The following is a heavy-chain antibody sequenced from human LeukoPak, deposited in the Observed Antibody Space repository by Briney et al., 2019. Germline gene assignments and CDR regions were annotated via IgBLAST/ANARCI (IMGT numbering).Heavy chain of an antibody. V-gene: IGHV4-34*01. D-gene: IGHD2-15*01. J-gene: IGHJ4*02. CDR3: ARGAWATRLGS. CDR1: GDSLNSYY. CDR2: IYESGTT. Sequence: SETLSLTCAVYGDSLNSYYWSWVRQPPGEGLEWIGEIYESGTTEYNPSLKSRVTISMVPSKQQFSLSLSSVTAADTAVYYCARGAWATRLGSWGLGTPVIVSS.